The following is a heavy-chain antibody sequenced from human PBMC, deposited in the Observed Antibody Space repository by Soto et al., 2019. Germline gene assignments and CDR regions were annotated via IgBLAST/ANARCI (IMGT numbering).Heavy chain of an antibody. CDR3: ARGPHYDILTGYSPPFGAFDI. J-gene: IGHJ3*02. V-gene: IGHV4-34*01. D-gene: IGHD3-9*01. CDR2: INHSGST. Sequence: QVQLQQWGAGLLKPSETLSLTCAVYGGSFSGYYWSWIRQPPGKGLEWIGEINHSGSTHYNPSLKSRVTISVDTSKNQFSLKLSSVTAADTAVYYCARGPHYDILTGYSPPFGAFDIWGQGTMVTVSS. CDR1: GGSFSGYY.